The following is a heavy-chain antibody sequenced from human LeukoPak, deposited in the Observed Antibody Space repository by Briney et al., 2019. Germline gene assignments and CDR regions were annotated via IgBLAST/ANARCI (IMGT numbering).Heavy chain of an antibody. Sequence: GGSLRLSCAASGFTFSSYWMSWVRQAPGKGLEWVANIKQDGSEKYYVDSVKGRFTISRDNAKNSLYLQMNSLRAEDTAVYYCAKAPWSVSGYPTFDCWGQGTLVTVSS. CDR1: GFTFSSYW. D-gene: IGHD3-22*01. CDR3: AKAPWSVSGYPTFDC. J-gene: IGHJ4*02. CDR2: IKQDGSEK. V-gene: IGHV3-7*03.